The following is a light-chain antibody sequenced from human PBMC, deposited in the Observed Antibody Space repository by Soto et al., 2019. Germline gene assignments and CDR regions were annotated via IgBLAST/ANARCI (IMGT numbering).Light chain of an antibody. CDR3: QQYDNVPPT. J-gene: IGKJ5*01. Sequence: DIQMTQPPSSLSTAIGDRVTISCQASQDISNYLKWYQQKPGKAPKLLIHGASNLETGVPARFSGSGSGTDFTFTISSLQAEDIAIYYCQQYDNVPPTFGQGTRLEIK. V-gene: IGKV1-33*01. CDR1: QDISNY. CDR2: GAS.